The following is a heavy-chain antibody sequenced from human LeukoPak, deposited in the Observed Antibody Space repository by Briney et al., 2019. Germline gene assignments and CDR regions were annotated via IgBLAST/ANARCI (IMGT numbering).Heavy chain of an antibody. D-gene: IGHD6-19*01. V-gene: IGHV3-7*01. Sequence: PGGSLRLSCAASGFTFSYYWMSWVRQAPGKGREWVANIKEDGSENYSVDSGKGPFTISRDNAKNSLYLQMNSLRAEDTAVYYCARESSGRNRFPNYYYYMDAWGKGTTVTISS. J-gene: IGHJ6*03. CDR2: IKEDGSEN. CDR1: GFTFSYYW. CDR3: ARESSGRNRFPNYYYYMDA.